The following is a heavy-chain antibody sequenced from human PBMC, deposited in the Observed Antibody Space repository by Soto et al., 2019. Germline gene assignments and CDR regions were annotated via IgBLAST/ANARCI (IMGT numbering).Heavy chain of an antibody. CDR1: GFTFSSYA. Sequence: PGGSLRLSCAASGFTFSSYAMTWVRQAPREGLKWVSTISGSGGTTYYADSVKGRFTISRDNSKNTLYLQVNSLRAEDSAKYYCARYGSPTSCTISYGMDVWGKGTTVTVSS. CDR2: ISGSGGTT. CDR3: ARYGSPTSCTISYGMDV. J-gene: IGHJ6*04. D-gene: IGHD2-15*01. V-gene: IGHV3-23*01.